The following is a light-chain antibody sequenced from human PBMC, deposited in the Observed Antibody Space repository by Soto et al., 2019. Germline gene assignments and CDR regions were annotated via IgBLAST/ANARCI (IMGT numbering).Light chain of an antibody. J-gene: IGLJ1*01. Sequence: QSVLTQPASVSGSPRQSITISCTGASSDVGGYTYVSWYQQHPGKAPKLMIYEVNNRPSGVSNRFSGSKSGNTASLTISGLQAEEEADYYCSSYTSSSTLYVFGTGTKVTV. V-gene: IGLV2-14*01. CDR2: EVN. CDR3: SSYTSSSTLYV. CDR1: SSDVGGYTY.